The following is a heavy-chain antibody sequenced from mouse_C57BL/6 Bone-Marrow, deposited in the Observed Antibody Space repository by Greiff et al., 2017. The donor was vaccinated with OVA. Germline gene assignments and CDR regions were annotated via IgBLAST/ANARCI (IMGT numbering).Heavy chain of an antibody. CDR2: IYPGDGDT. V-gene: IGHV1-80*01. CDR3: ARNGSSSYYYAMDY. CDR1: GYAFSSYW. Sequence: VQLVESGAELVKPGASVKISCKASGYAFSSYWMNWVKQRPGKGLEWIGQIYPGDGDTNYNGKFKGKATLTADKSSSTAYMQLSSLTSEDSAVYFCARNGSSSYYYAMDYWGQGTSVTVSS. J-gene: IGHJ4*01. D-gene: IGHD1-1*01.